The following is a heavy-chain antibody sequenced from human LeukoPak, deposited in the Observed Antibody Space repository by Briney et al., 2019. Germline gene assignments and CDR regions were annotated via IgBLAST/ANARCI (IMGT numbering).Heavy chain of an antibody. V-gene: IGHV3-66*01. CDR1: GFTVSSNY. D-gene: IGHD1-26*01. CDR3: VVGATTDYYYGMDV. Sequence: GGSLRLSCAASGFTVSSNYMSWVRQAPGKGLEWVSVIYSGGSTYYADSVKGRFTTSRDNSKNTLYLQMNSLRAEDTAVYYCVVGATTDYYYGMDVWGQGTTVTVSS. J-gene: IGHJ6*02. CDR2: IYSGGST.